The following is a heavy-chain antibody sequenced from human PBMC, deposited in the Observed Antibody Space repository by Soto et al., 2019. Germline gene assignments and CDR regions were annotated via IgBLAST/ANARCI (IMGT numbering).Heavy chain of an antibody. CDR2: INAGNGNT. CDR3: ARGGGWYVWFDP. Sequence: TSVKVSCTACGYTFTSYAMHWVRQAPGQRLEWMGWINAGNGNTKYSQKFQGRVTITRDTSASTAYMELSSLRSEDTAVYYCARGGGWYVWFDPWGQGTLVTVSS. D-gene: IGHD6-19*01. V-gene: IGHV1-3*01. J-gene: IGHJ5*02. CDR1: GYTFTSYA.